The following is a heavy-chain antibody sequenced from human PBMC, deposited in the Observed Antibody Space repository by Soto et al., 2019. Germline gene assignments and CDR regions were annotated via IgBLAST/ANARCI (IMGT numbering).Heavy chain of an antibody. D-gene: IGHD3-9*01. Sequence: EVQLVQSGGGLVQPGGSLRLSCVASGFTFNTYSMNWVRQAPGKGLEWLSFINSRSTTIYYADSVKGRLTVSRDNAKSSLYLQMNSLRDEDTAVYYCAARRHYDILTGYYGFDYWGQGSLVTVSS. CDR3: AARRHYDILTGYYGFDY. CDR2: INSRSTTI. CDR1: GFTFNTYS. J-gene: IGHJ4*02. V-gene: IGHV3-48*02.